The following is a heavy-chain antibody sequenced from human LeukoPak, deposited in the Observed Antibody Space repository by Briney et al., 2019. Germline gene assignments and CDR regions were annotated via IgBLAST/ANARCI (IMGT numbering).Heavy chain of an antibody. CDR2: INSDGSSI. Sequence: GGSLRLSCVASGFTFSRYWMHWVRQAPGKGLVWVSRINSDGSSITYADSVKGRFTISRDNAKNTLYLQMTSLRVEDTAVYYCARDGEGISGPDAFDIWGQGTMVTVSS. V-gene: IGHV3-74*03. CDR3: ARDGEGISGPDAFDI. J-gene: IGHJ3*02. D-gene: IGHD2-15*01. CDR1: GFTFSRYW.